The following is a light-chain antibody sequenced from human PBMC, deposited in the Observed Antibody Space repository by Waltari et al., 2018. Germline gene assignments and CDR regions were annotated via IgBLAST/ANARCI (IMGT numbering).Light chain of an antibody. V-gene: IGLV2-18*02. J-gene: IGLJ2*01. CDR3: ASYTGGTTIL. CDR2: EVN. CDR1: SRDVGSYTR. Sequence: QSALTQPPSVSGSPGQSVTISCTGTSRDVGSYTRVSWYQQPPGTAPNLMIYEVNNRPSRVPDRFSGSRSGNTASLTISGLQAEDEGDYYCASYTGGTTILFGGGTRLTVL.